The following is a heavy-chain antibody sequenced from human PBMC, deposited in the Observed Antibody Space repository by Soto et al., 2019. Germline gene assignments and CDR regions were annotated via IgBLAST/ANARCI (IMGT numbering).Heavy chain of an antibody. D-gene: IGHD3-3*01. CDR3: ATSGDDFWSAPGGRGSWLDS. CDR1: GFTFSSYA. Sequence: QAGGSLRLSCAASGFTFSSYAMSWVRQAPGKGLEWVSAISGSGGSTYYADSVKGRFTISRDNSKNTLYLQMNSLRAEDTAVYYCATSGDDFWSAPGGRGSWLDSWGQGTLVTVSS. J-gene: IGHJ5*02. CDR2: ISGSGGST. V-gene: IGHV3-23*01.